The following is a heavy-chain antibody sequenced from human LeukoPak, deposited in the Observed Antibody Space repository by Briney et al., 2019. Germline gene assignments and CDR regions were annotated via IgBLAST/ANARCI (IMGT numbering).Heavy chain of an antibody. V-gene: IGHV3-9*01. CDR1: GFTFDDYA. J-gene: IGHJ4*02. D-gene: IGHD5-18*01. CDR3: AKDPRGYSPYYFDY. Sequence: GGSLRLSCAASGFTFDDYAMHWVRQAPGKGLEWVSGITWHSGSMDYADFVKGRFTISRDNTKNSLYLQMNSLRAEDTAVYYCAKDPRGYSPYYFDYWGQGTLVTVSS. CDR2: ITWHSGSM.